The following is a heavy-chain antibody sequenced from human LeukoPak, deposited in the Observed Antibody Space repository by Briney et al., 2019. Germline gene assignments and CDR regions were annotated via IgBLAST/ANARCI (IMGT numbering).Heavy chain of an antibody. J-gene: IGHJ6*03. V-gene: IGHV4-61*02. Sequence: PSETLSLTCTDPGGSISSGSYYGSWTRQPAGSGLECIGRIYISGSTNYNPSLKSRVTISVDTSKNQFSLKLSTGTAADTAVYYCARELATVTGYYYYYMDVWGKGTTVTVSS. CDR2: IYISGST. CDR3: ARELATVTGYYYYYMDV. CDR1: GGSISSGSYY. D-gene: IGHD4-11*01.